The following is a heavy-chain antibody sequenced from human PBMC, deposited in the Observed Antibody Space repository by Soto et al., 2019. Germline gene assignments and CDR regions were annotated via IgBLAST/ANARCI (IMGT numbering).Heavy chain of an antibody. Sequence: QPGGSLTLSCAASGFTFSSYAMSCVRRAPGGGPVWVSVISGSGGSTYYADSVKGRFTISRDNSKNTLYLQMNSLRAEDTAVYYCAKVRGSSSSGLFDYWGQGTLVTVSS. CDR2: ISGSGGST. CDR1: GFTFSSYA. V-gene: IGHV3-23*01. J-gene: IGHJ4*02. D-gene: IGHD6-6*01. CDR3: AKVRGSSSSGLFDY.